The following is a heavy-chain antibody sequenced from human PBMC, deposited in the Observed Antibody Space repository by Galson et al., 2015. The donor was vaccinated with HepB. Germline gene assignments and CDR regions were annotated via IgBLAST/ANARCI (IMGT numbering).Heavy chain of an antibody. CDR3: ARTGLYYYYGMDV. CDR1: GYTFTGYY. Sequence: SVKVSCKASGYTFTGYYMHWVRQAPGQGLEWMGWINPNSGGTNYAQKFQGRVTMTRDTSISTAYMELSRLRSDDTAVYYCARTGLYYYYGMDVWGQGTTVTVSS. CDR2: INPNSGGT. V-gene: IGHV1-2*02. J-gene: IGHJ6*02.